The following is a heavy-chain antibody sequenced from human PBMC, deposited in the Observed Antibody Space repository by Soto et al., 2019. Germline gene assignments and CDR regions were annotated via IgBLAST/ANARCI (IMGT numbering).Heavy chain of an antibody. CDR3: AHFIVWGTFVRGVTFDH. CDR1: GFSLDSTAVG. D-gene: IGHD3-10*01. Sequence: QITLNESGPTLVKPMQTLTLTCNFSGFSLDSTAVGVGWLRQPPGKALECLALIYWDGDKRYNPSLTNRGIITKDTSKNQVVLTRTDMAPADTGTYFCAHFIVWGTFVRGVTFDHWGQGVLVTVSS. V-gene: IGHV2-5*02. J-gene: IGHJ4*02. CDR2: IYWDGDK.